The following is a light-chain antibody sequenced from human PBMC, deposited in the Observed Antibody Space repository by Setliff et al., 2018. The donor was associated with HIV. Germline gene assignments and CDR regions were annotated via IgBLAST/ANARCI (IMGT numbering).Light chain of an antibody. J-gene: IGLJ1*01. CDR2: GNS. CDR3: QSHDRSLSGFV. Sequence: QSALTQPPSVSGAPGQRVVISCTGSSSNIGAGYDVHWYQQLPGAAPKLLIHGNSNRPSGVPDRFSGSRSGTSASLAITGLQAEDEADYYCQSHDRSLSGFVFGTGTKVTV. V-gene: IGLV1-40*01. CDR1: SSNIGAGYD.